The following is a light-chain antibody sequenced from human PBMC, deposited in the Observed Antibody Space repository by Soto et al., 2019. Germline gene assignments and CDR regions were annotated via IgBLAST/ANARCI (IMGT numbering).Light chain of an antibody. CDR3: QSDDSSLSGYV. Sequence: QSVLTQPPSVSGAPGQRVTISCTGSSSNIGAGYDVHWYQQLPGTAPKLLVYDNNNRPSGVPDRFSGSKSGTSASLAITGLQAEDEAVYYCQSDDSSLSGYVFGTGTKITV. CDR1: SSNIGAGYD. J-gene: IGLJ1*01. CDR2: DNN. V-gene: IGLV1-40*01.